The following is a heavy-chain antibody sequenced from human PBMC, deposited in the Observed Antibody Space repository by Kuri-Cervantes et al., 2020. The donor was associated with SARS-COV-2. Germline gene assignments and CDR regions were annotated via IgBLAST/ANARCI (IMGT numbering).Heavy chain of an antibody. CDR1: GFTFSSYW. J-gene: IGHJ5*02. D-gene: IGHD3-10*01. Sequence: LSLTCAASGFTFSSYWTSWVRQAPGKGLEWVSVIYSGGSTYYADSVKGRFTISRDNSKNTLYLQMSSLRAEDTAVYYCARGEITMVRGVIGAGWFDPWGQGTLVTVSS. V-gene: IGHV3-53*01. CDR2: IYSGGST. CDR3: ARGEITMVRGVIGAGWFDP.